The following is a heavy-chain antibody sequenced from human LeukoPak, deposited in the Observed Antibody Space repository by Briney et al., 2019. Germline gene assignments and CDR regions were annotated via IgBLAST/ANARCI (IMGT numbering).Heavy chain of an antibody. Sequence: SQTLSLTCTVSGGSISSYYCSSIRQPPGKGLGWIGYIYYSGSTNYNPSLKSRVTISVDTSKNQFSLKLSSVTAADTAVYYCASTTLYYGSGTYYYYYYMDVWGKGTTVTVSS. J-gene: IGHJ6*03. CDR2: IYYSGST. V-gene: IGHV4-59*08. CDR1: GGSISSYY. CDR3: ASTTLYYGSGTYYYYYYMDV. D-gene: IGHD3-10*01.